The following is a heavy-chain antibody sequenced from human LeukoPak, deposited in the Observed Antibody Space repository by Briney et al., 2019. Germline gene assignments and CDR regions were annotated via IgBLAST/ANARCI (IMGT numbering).Heavy chain of an antibody. CDR3: ARETPGAGHFDY. Sequence: SVKVSCKASGGTFSSYAISWVRQAPGQGLEWMGGIIHIFGTANYAQKFQGRVTITADESTSTAYMELSSLRSEDTAVYYCARETPGAGHFDYWGQGSLVTVSS. CDR2: IIHIFGTA. V-gene: IGHV1-69*13. J-gene: IGHJ4*02. D-gene: IGHD7-27*01. CDR1: GGTFSSYA.